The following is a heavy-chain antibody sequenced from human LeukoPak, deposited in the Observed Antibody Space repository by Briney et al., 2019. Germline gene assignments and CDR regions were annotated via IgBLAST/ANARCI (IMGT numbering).Heavy chain of an antibody. CDR2: INPSGGST. CDR1: GYTFTSYY. Sequence: ASVKVSCKASGYTFTSYYMHWVRQAPGQGLEWMGIINPSGGSTSYAQKFQGRVTMTRDTSTSTVYMELSSLRSEDTAVYYCAREYYYDSGGYGDAAFDIWGQGTMVTVSS. CDR3: AREYYYDSGGYGDAAFDI. D-gene: IGHD3-22*01. V-gene: IGHV1-46*01. J-gene: IGHJ3*02.